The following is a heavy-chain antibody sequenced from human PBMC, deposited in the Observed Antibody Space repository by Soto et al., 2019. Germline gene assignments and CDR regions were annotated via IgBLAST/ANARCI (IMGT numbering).Heavy chain of an antibody. V-gene: IGHV3-23*01. D-gene: IGHD3-3*01. Sequence: GGSLRLSCAASGFTFSSYAMSWVRQAPGKGLEWVSAISGSGGSTYYADSVKGRFTISRDNSKNTLYLQMNSLRAEDTAVYYCEKEGYYDFWSGYYASWGQGTRGAVSS. CDR3: EKEGYYDFWSGYYAS. J-gene: IGHJ5*02. CDR2: ISGSGGST. CDR1: GFTFSSYA.